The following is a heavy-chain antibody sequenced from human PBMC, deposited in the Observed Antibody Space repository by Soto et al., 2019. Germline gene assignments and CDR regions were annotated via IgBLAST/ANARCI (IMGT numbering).Heavy chain of an antibody. Sequence: ASVKVSCKASGYTFTGYYMHWVRQAPGQGLEWMGWINPNSGGTNYAQKFQGWVTMTRDTSISTAYMELSRLRSDDTAVYYCARDASGSYGSSGPRYGMDVWGQGTTVTVSS. CDR3: ARDASGSYGSSGPRYGMDV. CDR2: INPNSGGT. D-gene: IGHD5-18*01. V-gene: IGHV1-2*04. CDR1: GYTFTGYY. J-gene: IGHJ6*02.